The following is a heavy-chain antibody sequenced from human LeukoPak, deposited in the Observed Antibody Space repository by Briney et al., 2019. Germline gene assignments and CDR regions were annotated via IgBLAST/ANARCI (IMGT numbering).Heavy chain of an antibody. Sequence: GGSLRLSCAASGFTLSSYGMHWVRQAPGKGLEWVAVIRYDGNNKYYADSVKGRFTISRDNSKNTLYLQMNSLRAEDTAVYYCAKDPLQYGSGSYYFEYWGQGTLVTVSS. CDR1: GFTLSSYG. J-gene: IGHJ4*02. CDR2: IRYDGNNK. V-gene: IGHV3-30*02. D-gene: IGHD3-10*01. CDR3: AKDPLQYGSGSYYFEY.